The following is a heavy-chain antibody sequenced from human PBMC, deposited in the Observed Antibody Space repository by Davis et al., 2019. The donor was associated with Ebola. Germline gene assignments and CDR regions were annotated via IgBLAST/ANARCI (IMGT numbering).Heavy chain of an antibody. V-gene: IGHV5-51*01. CDR1: GYSFTSYW. CDR3: ARFLEWKADY. Sequence: GGSLRPSCKGSGYSFTSYWIGWVRQMPGKGLEWMGIIYPGDSDTRYSPSFQGQVTISADKSITTAYLQWSSLKASDTAMYYCARFLEWKADYWGQGTLVTVSS. CDR2: IYPGDSDT. D-gene: IGHD3-3*01. J-gene: IGHJ4*02.